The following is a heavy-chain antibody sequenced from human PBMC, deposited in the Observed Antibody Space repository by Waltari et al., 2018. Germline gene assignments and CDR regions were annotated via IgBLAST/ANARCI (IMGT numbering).Heavy chain of an antibody. J-gene: IGHJ4*02. CDR2: INHSGST. Sequence: QVQLQQWGAGLLKPSETLSLTCAVYGGSFSGYYWSWIRQPPGKGLEWIGEINHSGSTNYNPSLKMRVTISVDTSKNQFSLKLSSVTAADTAVYYCARRIDEGYCSSTSCYPDFGTWGQGTLVTVSS. CDR1: GGSFSGYY. D-gene: IGHD2-2*01. CDR3: ARRIDEGYCSSTSCYPDFGT. V-gene: IGHV4-34*01.